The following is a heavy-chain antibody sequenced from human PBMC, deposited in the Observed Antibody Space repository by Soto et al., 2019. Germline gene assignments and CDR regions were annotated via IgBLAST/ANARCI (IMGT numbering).Heavy chain of an antibody. CDR3: ARDALPDYSNSY. V-gene: IGHV4-31*03. CDR2: IYYSGST. Sequence: SETLSLTCTVSGGSISSGGYYWSWIRQHPGKGLEWIGYIYYSGSTYYNPSLKSRVTISVDTSKNQFSLKLSSVTAADTAVYYCARDALPDYSNSYWGQGTLVTVSS. J-gene: IGHJ4*02. CDR1: GGSISSGGYY. D-gene: IGHD4-4*01.